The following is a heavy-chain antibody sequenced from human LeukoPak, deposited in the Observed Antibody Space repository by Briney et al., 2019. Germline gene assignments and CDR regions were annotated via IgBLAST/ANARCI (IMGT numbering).Heavy chain of an antibody. CDR1: GFTFSSFD. CDR3: AKSTVVANWYFDL. J-gene: IGHJ2*01. V-gene: IGHV3-30*18. Sequence: GGSLRLSCAASGFTFSSFDMHWVRQAPGKGLVWVALISHDGSNKYYADSVKGPFTISRDNSRNTLYLQMNSLRPEDTAVYYCAKSTVVANWYFDLWGRGTLVTVSS. CDR2: ISHDGSNK. D-gene: IGHD4-23*01.